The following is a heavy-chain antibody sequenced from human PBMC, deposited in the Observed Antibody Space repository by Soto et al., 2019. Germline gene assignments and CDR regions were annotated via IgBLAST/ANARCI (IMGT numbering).Heavy chain of an antibody. D-gene: IGHD6-6*01. CDR2: AHDSGRT. J-gene: IGHJ4*02. CDR1: GDSRSSSNW. V-gene: IGHV4-4*02. Sequence: SETLSLTCTVSGDSRSSSNWWQWVRQPPGKGLEWIGEAHDSGRTNYNPSLKSRVTISVDRSQNHFSLQLTSVTAADTAVYYCARSEAPALDYWGQGTLVTVSS. CDR3: ARSEAPALDY.